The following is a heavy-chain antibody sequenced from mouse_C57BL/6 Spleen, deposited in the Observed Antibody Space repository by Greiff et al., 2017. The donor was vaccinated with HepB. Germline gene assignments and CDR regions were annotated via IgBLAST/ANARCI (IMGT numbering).Heavy chain of an antibody. V-gene: IGHV1-64*01. CDR2: IHPNSGST. CDR1: GYTFTSYW. J-gene: IGHJ3*01. D-gene: IGHD1-1*01. Sequence: QVQLQQPGAELVKPGASVKLSCKASGYTFTSYWMHWVKQRPGQGLEWIGMIHPNSGSTNYNEKFKSKATLTVDKSSSKPYIQLSSLTSEDSAVYYCAPWDYGSFAYWGQGTLVTVSA. CDR3: APWDYGSFAY.